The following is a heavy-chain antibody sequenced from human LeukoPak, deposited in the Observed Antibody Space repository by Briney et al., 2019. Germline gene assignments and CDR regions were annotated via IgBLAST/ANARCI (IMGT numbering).Heavy chain of an antibody. D-gene: IGHD2-2*02. CDR2: ISAYNGDT. V-gene: IGHV1-18*01. CDR1: GYPFTSYY. CDR3: ARDGLSYTNPNNWFDP. J-gene: IGHJ5*02. Sequence: ASVKVSCKASGYPFTSYYINWVRQAPGQGLEWMGCISAYNGDTNYAQNFQGRVTMTTDTSTDTAYMELRSLRSDDTAVYYCARDGLSYTNPNNWFDPWGQGTLVTVSS.